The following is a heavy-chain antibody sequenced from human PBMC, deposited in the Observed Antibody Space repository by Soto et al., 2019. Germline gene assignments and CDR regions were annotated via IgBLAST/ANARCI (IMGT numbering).Heavy chain of an antibody. V-gene: IGHV3-23*01. CDR2: ISGSGGST. CDR1: GFTFSSYA. J-gene: IGHJ4*02. CDR3: AKVYRYGTITF. D-gene: IGHD2-8*01. Sequence: PGGSLRLSCAASGFTFSSYAMRWVRQAPGKGLGWVSAISGSGGSTYYADSVKGRFTISRDNAKNTLYLQMNSLRAEDTAIYYCAKVYRYGTITFWGQGTLVTVSS.